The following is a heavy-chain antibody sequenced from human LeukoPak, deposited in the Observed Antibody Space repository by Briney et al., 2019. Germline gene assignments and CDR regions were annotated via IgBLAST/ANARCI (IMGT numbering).Heavy chain of an antibody. J-gene: IGHJ3*02. V-gene: IGHV1-2*02. Sequence: ASVKVSCKASGYTFNTYGFSWVRQAPGQGLEWMGWINPNSGGTNYAQKFQGRVTMTRDTSISTAYMELSRLRSDDTAVYYCARVSDYDILTGDAFDIWGQGTMVTVSS. CDR3: ARVSDYDILTGDAFDI. D-gene: IGHD3-9*01. CDR2: INPNSGGT. CDR1: GYTFNTYG.